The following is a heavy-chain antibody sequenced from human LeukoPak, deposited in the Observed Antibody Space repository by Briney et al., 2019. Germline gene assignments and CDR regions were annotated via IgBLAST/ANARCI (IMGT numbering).Heavy chain of an antibody. CDR2: ISYDGSNK. J-gene: IGHJ5*02. V-gene: IGHV3-30*04. D-gene: IGHD6-19*01. CDR1: GFTFSSYA. CDR3: ARSYQWLVYNWLDP. Sequence: GGSLRLSCAASGFTFSSYAMHWVRQAPGKGLEWVAVISYDGSNKYYADSVKGRFTISRDSSKNTLYLQMNSLRAEDTAVYYCARSYQWLVYNWLDPWGQGTLVTVSS.